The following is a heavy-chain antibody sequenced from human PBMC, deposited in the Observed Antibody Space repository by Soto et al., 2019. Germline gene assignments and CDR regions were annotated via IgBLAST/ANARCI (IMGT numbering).Heavy chain of an antibody. CDR3: ARGYADTFDI. V-gene: IGHV3-30*04. D-gene: IGHD3-16*01. J-gene: IGHJ3*02. Sequence: SCAASAFIFSSYPMHWVRQAPGKGLEWVAKVSFDGSKIYYADSVKGRFTISRDNSKNTLYLQMNSLRAEDTAIYYCARGYADTFDIWGQGTMVTVSS. CDR2: VSFDGSKI. CDR1: AFIFSSYP.